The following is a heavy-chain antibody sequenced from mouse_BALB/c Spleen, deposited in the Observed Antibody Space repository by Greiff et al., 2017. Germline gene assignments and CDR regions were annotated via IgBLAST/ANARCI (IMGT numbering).Heavy chain of an antibody. CDR3: ARGIFNSLLRGDYAMDY. J-gene: IGHJ4*01. CDR1: GYTFTSYV. Sequence: EVQLQQSGPELVKPGASVKMSCKASGYTFTSYVMHWVKQKPGQGLEWIGYINPYNDGTKYNEKFKGKATLTSDKSSSTAYMELSSLTSEDSAVYYCARGIFNSLLRGDYAMDYWGQGTSVTVSS. CDR2: INPYNDGT. D-gene: IGHD1-2*01. V-gene: IGHV1-14*01.